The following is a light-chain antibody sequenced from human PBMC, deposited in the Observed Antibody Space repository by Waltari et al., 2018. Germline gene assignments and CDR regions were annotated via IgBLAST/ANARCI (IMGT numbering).Light chain of an antibody. V-gene: IGLV1-44*01. CDR1: SSNIGSNH. Sequence: QSVLTQPPSASGTPGQRVTIPCSGSSSNIGSNHVNWYQQTPGTHPKLLIYRNNQRPSGVPDRFSGSKSGTSASLAISGLQSEDESDYYCAAWDDSLNGLWVFGGGTKLTVL. CDR3: AAWDDSLNGLWV. CDR2: RNN. J-gene: IGLJ3*02.